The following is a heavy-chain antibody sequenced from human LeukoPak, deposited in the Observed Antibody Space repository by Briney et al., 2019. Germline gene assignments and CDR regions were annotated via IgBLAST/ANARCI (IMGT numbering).Heavy chain of an antibody. CDR3: ARDIAAAGPFDY. V-gene: IGHV1-69*05. CDR1: GGTFSSYA. D-gene: IGHD6-13*01. Sequence: GASVKVSCKASGGTFSSYAISWVRQAPGQGLEWMGGIIPIFGTANYAQKFQGRVTFTTDESTSTAYMELSSLRSEDTAVYYCARDIAAAGPFDYWGQGTLVTVSS. CDR2: IIPIFGTA. J-gene: IGHJ4*02.